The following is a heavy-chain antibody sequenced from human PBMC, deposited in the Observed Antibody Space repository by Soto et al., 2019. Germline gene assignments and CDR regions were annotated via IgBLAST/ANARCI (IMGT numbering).Heavy chain of an antibody. CDR1: GGTFSSYA. CDR3: ARTYYYDSSGFYGHFEH. CDR2: IIPIFGTA. D-gene: IGHD3-22*01. V-gene: IGHV1-69*13. Sequence: SVKVSCKASGGTFSSYAISWVRQAPGQGLEWMGGIIPIFGTANYAQKFQGRVTITADESTSTAYMELSSLRSEDTAVYYCARTYYYDSSGFYGHFEHWGPGTLVTVFS. J-gene: IGHJ4*01.